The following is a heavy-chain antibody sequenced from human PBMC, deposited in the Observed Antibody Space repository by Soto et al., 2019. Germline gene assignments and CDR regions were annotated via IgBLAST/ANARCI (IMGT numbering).Heavy chain of an antibody. J-gene: IGHJ6*02. V-gene: IGHV4-38-2*01. D-gene: IGHD3-3*01. CDR1: GSSISGGYY. CDR2: IYHSGST. Sequence: SETLSLTCDVSGSSISGGYYWGWIRQPPGKGLEWIGSIYHSGSTNYKSSLKSRVTISVDTSKNQFSLKLRSVTAADTAVYYCARTWSNYDFWEVWGQGSTVTVSS. CDR3: ARTWSNYDFWEV.